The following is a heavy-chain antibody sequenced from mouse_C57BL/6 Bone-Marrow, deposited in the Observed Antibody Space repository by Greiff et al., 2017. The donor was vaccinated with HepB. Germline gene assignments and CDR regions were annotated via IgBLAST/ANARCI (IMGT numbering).Heavy chain of an antibody. CDR2: ISGGGGNT. CDR1: GFTFSSYT. J-gene: IGHJ3*01. D-gene: IGHD1-1*01. Sequence: EVHLVESGGGLVKPGGSLKLSCAASGFTFSSYTMSWVRQTPEKRLEWVATISGGGGNTYYPDSVKGRFTISRDNAKNTLYLQMSSLRSEDTALYYCARHIAAWFAYWGQGTLVTVSA. CDR3: ARHIAAWFAY. V-gene: IGHV5-9*01.